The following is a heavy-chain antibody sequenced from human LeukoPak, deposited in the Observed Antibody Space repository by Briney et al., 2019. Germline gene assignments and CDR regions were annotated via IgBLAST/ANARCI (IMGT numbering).Heavy chain of an antibody. CDR3: AREVAAAGRTNQVNDY. D-gene: IGHD6-13*01. J-gene: IGHJ4*02. V-gene: IGHV1-69*01. CDR1: GGTFSSYA. Sequence: SVKVSCKASGGTFSSYAISWVRQAPGQGLEWMGGIIPIFGTANYAQKFQGRVTITADESTSTAYMELSSLRSEDTAVYYCAREVAAAGRTNQVNDYWGQGTLVTVSS. CDR2: IIPIFGTA.